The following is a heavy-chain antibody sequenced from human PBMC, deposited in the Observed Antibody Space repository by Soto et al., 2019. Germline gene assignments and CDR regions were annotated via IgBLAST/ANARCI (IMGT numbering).Heavy chain of an antibody. D-gene: IGHD6-19*01. CDR3: ARDGGGSGWFAYYFDY. CDR1: GFTFSSYA. Sequence: EVQLVESGGGLVQPGGSLRLSCGASGFTFSSYAMHWVRQAPGKGLEYVSGISGNGGNTYYANSVKGRFTISRDNSRNTRYLQMGSLRAEDMAVYYCARDGGGSGWFAYYFDYWAQGILVTVSS. V-gene: IGHV3-64*01. J-gene: IGHJ4*02. CDR2: ISGNGGNT.